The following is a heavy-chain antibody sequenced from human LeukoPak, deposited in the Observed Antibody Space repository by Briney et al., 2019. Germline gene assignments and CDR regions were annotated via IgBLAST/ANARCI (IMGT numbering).Heavy chain of an antibody. D-gene: IGHD3-22*01. J-gene: IGHJ4*02. V-gene: IGHV3-23*01. CDR2: ISGSGGST. Sequence: GGSLRLSCAASGFTFSSYAMSWVRQAPGKGLEWVSAISGSGGSTYYADSVKGRFTISRDNSKNSLYLQMNSRRAEDTAVYYCARHSSGYPYWGQGTLVTVSS. CDR3: ARHSSGYPY. CDR1: GFTFSSYA.